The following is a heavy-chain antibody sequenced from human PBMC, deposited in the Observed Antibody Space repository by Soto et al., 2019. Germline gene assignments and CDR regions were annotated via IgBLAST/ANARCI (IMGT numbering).Heavy chain of an antibody. CDR3: GGVRKNYYGSGTEWFVP. CDR1: GFTFSSYW. D-gene: IGHD3-10*01. J-gene: IGHJ5*02. Sequence: EVQLVESGGGLVQPGGSLRLSCAASGFTFSSYWMSWVRQAPGKGLEWVANIKQDGSEKYYVDSVKGRFTICREDAKNSLYLQLNSLRAEDTAVYYCGGVRKNYYGSGTEWFVPWGQGTLDTVSS. CDR2: IKQDGSEK. V-gene: IGHV3-7*04.